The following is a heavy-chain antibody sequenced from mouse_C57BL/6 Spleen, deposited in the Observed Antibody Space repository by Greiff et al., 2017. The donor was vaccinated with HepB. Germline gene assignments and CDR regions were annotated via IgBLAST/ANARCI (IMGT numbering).Heavy chain of an antibody. CDR3: ARAYDGYWYFDV. CDR2: ISNLAYSI. Sequence: EVKLMESGGGLVQPGGSLKLSCAASGFTFSDYGMAWVRQAPRKGPEWVAFISNLAYSIYYADTVTGRFTISRENAKNTLYLEMSSLRSEDTAMYYCARAYDGYWYFDVWGTGTTVTVSS. V-gene: IGHV5-15*01. CDR1: GFTFSDYG. D-gene: IGHD2-3*01. J-gene: IGHJ1*03.